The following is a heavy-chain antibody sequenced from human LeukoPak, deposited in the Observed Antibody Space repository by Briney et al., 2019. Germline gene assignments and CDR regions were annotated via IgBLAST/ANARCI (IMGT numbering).Heavy chain of an antibody. J-gene: IGHJ4*02. CDR3: AGYCSSTSCYDFDY. V-gene: IGHV1-69*13. CDR1: GGTFSNYA. Sequence: SVKVSCKDSGGTFSNYAISWVRQAPGQGLGWMGGIIPIFGTANYAQKFQGRVTITADESTSTAYIELSSLRSEDTAVYYCAGYCSSTSCYDFDYWGQGTLVTVSS. CDR2: IIPIFGTA. D-gene: IGHD2-2*01.